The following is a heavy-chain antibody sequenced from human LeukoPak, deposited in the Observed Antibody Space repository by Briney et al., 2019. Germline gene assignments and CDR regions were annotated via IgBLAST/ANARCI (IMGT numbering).Heavy chain of an antibody. CDR3: AGGSKAAPGTFDY. V-gene: IGHV4-59*01. D-gene: IGHD6-13*01. CDR2: IYYTGST. CDR1: GGSISSYY. J-gene: IGHJ4*02. Sequence: SETLSLTCTVSGGSISSYYWSWIRQPPGKGLEWIGYIYYTGSTDYNPSLKSRVAISVDTSKNQFSLKLSSVTAADTAVYYCAGGSKAAPGTFDYWGQGTLVTVSS.